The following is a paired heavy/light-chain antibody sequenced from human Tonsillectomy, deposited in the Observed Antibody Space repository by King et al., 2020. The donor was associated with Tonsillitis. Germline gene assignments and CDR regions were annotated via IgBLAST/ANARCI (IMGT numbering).Heavy chain of an antibody. CDR3: ALWPPTLNDGAYYYYYGMDV. CDR1: GYTFSSYC. V-gene: IGHV5-10-1*03. D-gene: IGHD1-1*01. Sequence: EVQLVQSGAEVKKPGESLTISCKASGYTFSSYCITWVRQMPGKGLEWMGTIDPTDSYPNYSPSFQGHVTISADKSFSTAYLQWSSLEASDTAMYYCALWPPTLNDGAYYYYYGMDVWGQGTTVIVSS. CDR2: IDPTDSYP. J-gene: IGHJ6*02.
Light chain of an antibody. J-gene: IGKJ4*01. Sequence: EIVMTQSPATLSVSPGERATLSCRASQSVSSNLAWYQQKPGQAPRLLIYGASTRATTIPARFSGTGSGTEFTLTITSLQSEDFAVYYCQQYNNWPPVTFGGGTKVEIK. CDR1: QSVSSN. CDR2: GAS. CDR3: QQYNNWPPVT. V-gene: IGKV3-15*01.